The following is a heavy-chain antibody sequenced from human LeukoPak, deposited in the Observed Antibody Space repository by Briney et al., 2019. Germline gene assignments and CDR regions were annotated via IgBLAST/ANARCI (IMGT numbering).Heavy chain of an antibody. J-gene: IGHJ4*02. CDR1: GGSFSGYY. CDR2: INHSGST. V-gene: IGHV4-34*01. Sequence: SETLSLTCAVFGGSFSGYYWSWIRQPPGKGLEWIGEINHSGSTNYNPSLKSRVTISVDTSKNQFSLKLSSVNAADTAVYYCARAAGYYGSGTDYWGQGTLVTVSS. D-gene: IGHD3-10*01. CDR3: ARAAGYYGSGTDY.